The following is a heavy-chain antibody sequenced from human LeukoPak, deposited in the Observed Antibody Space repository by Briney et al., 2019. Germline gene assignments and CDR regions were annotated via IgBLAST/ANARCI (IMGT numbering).Heavy chain of an antibody. CDR2: IKQDGSEK. Sequence: GGSLRLSCAASGFTFSSYWMSWVRQAPGKGLEWVANIKQDGSEKYFVDSVKGRFTISRDNAKNSLYLQMNGLRAEDTAVYYCARVGAIYYYYYYMDVWGKGTTVTVSS. CDR1: GFTFSSYW. J-gene: IGHJ6*03. V-gene: IGHV3-7*01. CDR3: ARVGAIYYYYYYMDV. D-gene: IGHD1-26*01.